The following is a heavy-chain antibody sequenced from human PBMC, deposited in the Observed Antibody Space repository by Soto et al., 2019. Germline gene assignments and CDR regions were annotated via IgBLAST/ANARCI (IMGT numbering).Heavy chain of an antibody. CDR1: GGSISSNYYY. D-gene: IGHD1-26*01. J-gene: IGHJ4*02. CDR3: ARPSGSYLYYFDY. CDR2: IYYSGST. V-gene: IGHV4-39*01. Sequence: PSETLSLTCTVSGGSISSNYYYWGWIRQPPGKGLEWIGSIYYSGSTYYNPSLKSRVTISVDTSKNQFSLKLSSVTAADTAVYYCARPSGSYLYYFDYWGQENLVTVSS.